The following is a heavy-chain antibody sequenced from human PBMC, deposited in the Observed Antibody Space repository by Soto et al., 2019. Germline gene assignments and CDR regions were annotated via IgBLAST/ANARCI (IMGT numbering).Heavy chain of an antibody. CDR3: ARDGLDCSGGSCYDWYFDL. CDR2: ISSSSSYI. J-gene: IGHJ2*01. CDR1: GFTFSSYS. D-gene: IGHD2-15*01. V-gene: IGHV3-21*06. Sequence: EVQLVESGGGLVKPGGSLRLSCAASGFTFSSYSMNWVRQAPGKGLEWVSSISSSSSYIYYADSVKGRFTISRDNAKNSLYLQMNSLRAEDTAVYYCARDGLDCSGGSCYDWYFDLWGCGTLVTVSS.